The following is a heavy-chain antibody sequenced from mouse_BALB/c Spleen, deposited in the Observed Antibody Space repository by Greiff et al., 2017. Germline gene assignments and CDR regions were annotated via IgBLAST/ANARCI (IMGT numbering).Heavy chain of an antibody. J-gene: IGHJ3*01. CDR3: ARMPPFAY. V-gene: IGHV1-55*01. Sequence: VQLQQPGAELVKPGTSVKLSCKASGYNFTSYWINWVKLRPGQGLEWIGDIYPGSGSTNYNEKFKSKATLTVDTSSSTAYMQLSSLASEDSALYYCARMPPFAYWGQGTLVTVSA. CDR2: IYPGSGST. CDR1: GYNFTSYW.